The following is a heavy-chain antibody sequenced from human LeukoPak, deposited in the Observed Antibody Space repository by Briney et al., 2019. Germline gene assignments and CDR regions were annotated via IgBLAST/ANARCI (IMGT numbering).Heavy chain of an antibody. CDR3: VKVYGDYTNDAFDI. J-gene: IGHJ3*02. CDR1: GFTFSSYA. V-gene: IGHV3-64D*09. D-gene: IGHD4-17*01. Sequence: GGSLRLSCSASGFTFSSYAMHWVRQAPGKGLEYVSGISSYGGSTYYADSVKGRFTISRDNSRNTLYLQMSSLRAEDTAVYYCVKVYGDYTNDAFDIWGQGTTVTVSS. CDR2: ISSYGGST.